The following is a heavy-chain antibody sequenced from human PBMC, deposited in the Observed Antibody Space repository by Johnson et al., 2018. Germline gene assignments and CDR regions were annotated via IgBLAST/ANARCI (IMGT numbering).Heavy chain of an antibody. CDR1: GGTFSNYA. Sequence: QVQLVQSGAEVKKPGSSVKVSCKASGGTFSNYAISWVRQVPGQGLEWMGGIIPIFGTAKYAQKFQGRVTITADEFTSTAYMEVSSLTSEDTAIYYCARGIMLLTAAFDLWGQGTVVTVSS. CDR3: ARGIMLLTAAFDL. CDR2: IIPIFGTA. J-gene: IGHJ3*01. D-gene: IGHD2-21*02. V-gene: IGHV1-69*01.